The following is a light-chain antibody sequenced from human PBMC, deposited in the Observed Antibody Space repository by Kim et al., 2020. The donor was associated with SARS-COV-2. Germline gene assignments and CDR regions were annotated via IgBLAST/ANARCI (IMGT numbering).Light chain of an antibody. V-gene: IGKV1-5*03. CDR2: TAS. CDR1: INIY. J-gene: IGKJ1*01. CDR3: QQYNTYYRT. Sequence: INIYLAWYQQKPGKAPKLLMYTASTLESGVPSRFCGSGSGTEFTLTISSLQPDDFATYYCQQYNTYYRTFGQGTKVDIK.